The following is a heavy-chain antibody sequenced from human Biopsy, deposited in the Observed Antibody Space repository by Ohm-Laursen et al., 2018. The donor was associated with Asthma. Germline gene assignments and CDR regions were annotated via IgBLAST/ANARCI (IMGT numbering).Heavy chain of an antibody. V-gene: IGHV4-59*01. CDR3: AGFCSGGNCPDH. CDR1: GVSIRSYY. D-gene: IGHD2-15*01. CDR2: IHYSGST. J-gene: IGHJ4*02. Sequence: SETLSLTCTVSGVSIRSYYWTWIRQPPGKGLEWIGNIHYSGSTYSNPSLKSRFTISVDTSKKQISLRLSSVIAADTAVYYCAGFCSGGNCPDHWGQGTLVTVSS.